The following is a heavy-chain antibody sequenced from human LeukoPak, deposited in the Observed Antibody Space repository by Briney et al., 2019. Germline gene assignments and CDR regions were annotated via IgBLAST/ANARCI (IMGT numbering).Heavy chain of an antibody. Sequence: AGGSLRLSCAASGFTFSSYWMHWVRQAPGKGLVWVSRINSDGSSTSYADSMKGRFTISRDNAKNTLYLQMNSLRAEDTAVYYCAREETTDWGTYYFDYWGQGTLVTVSS. J-gene: IGHJ4*02. CDR2: INSDGSST. CDR3: AREETTDWGTYYFDY. CDR1: GFTFSSYW. D-gene: IGHD7-27*01. V-gene: IGHV3-74*01.